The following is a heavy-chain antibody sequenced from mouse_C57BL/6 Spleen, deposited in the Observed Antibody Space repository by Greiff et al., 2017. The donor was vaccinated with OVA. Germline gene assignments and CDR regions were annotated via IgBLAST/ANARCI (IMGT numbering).Heavy chain of an antibody. Sequence: VQLHQSGAELVRPGASVTLSCKASGYTFTDYEMHWVKQTPVHGLEWIGAIDPETGGTAYNQKFKGKAILTADKSSSTAYMELRSLTSEDSAVYYCTRDYGSSYEDYWGQGTTLTVSS. J-gene: IGHJ2*01. CDR3: TRDYGSSYEDY. CDR2: IDPETGGT. V-gene: IGHV1-15*01. CDR1: GYTFTDYE. D-gene: IGHD1-1*01.